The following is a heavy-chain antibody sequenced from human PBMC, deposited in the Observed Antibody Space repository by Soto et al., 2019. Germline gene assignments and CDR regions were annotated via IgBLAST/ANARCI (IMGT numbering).Heavy chain of an antibody. V-gene: IGHV4-39*01. CDR3: ARQDYYGSGSYNDY. CDR2: IYYSGST. D-gene: IGHD3-10*01. Sequence: SETLSLTCTVSGGSISSSSYYWGWIRQPPGKGLEWIGSIYYSGSTYYNPSLKSRVTISVDTSKNQFSLKLSSVTAADTAVYYCARQDYYGSGSYNDYWGQGTLVTVSS. CDR1: GGSISSSSYY. J-gene: IGHJ4*02.